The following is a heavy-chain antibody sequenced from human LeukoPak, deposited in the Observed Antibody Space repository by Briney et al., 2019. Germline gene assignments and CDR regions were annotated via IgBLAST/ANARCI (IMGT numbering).Heavy chain of an antibody. D-gene: IGHD3-3*01. J-gene: IGHJ4*02. CDR2: INPNSGGT. Sequence: ASVKVSCKASGYTFTGYYMHWVRQAPGQGLEWVGWINPNSGGTNYAQKFQGRVTMTRDTSISTAYMELSRLRSDDTAVYYCARDQTTYYDFWSGYPKTYYFDYWGQGTLVTVSS. CDR3: ARDQTTYYDFWSGYPKTYYFDY. CDR1: GYTFTGYY. V-gene: IGHV1-2*02.